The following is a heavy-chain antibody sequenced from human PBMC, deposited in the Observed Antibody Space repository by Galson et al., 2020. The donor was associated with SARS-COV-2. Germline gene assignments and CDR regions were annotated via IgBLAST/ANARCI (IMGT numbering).Heavy chain of an antibody. CDR2: NHYSGST. D-gene: IGHD2-8*01. CDR1: DASISSSSYY. J-gene: IGHJ5*02. Sequence: LSLTCTVTDASISSSSYYWAWIRQPTGKGLEWIGSNHYSGSTYYNPSIKSRVTISVDTSKNQFSLNLSSLTAADTDVYYCAREKRDIVLMVYASPSRFDPWGQGTLVTVSS. CDR3: AREKRDIVLMVYASPSRFDP. V-gene: IGHV4-39*07.